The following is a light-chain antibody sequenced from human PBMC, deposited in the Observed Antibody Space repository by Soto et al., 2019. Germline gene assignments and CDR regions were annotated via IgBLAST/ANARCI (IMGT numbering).Light chain of an antibody. CDR2: EVS. Sequence: QSALTQPASVSGSPGQSITISCTGTSSDVGGYNLVSWYQQHPGKAPKLMIYEVSKRPSGVSNRFFAFKSGNTASLTISGLQAEDEADYYCCSYAGSSTYAVFGGGTQLTVL. CDR3: CSYAGSSTYAV. V-gene: IGLV2-23*02. CDR1: SSDVGGYNL. J-gene: IGLJ7*01.